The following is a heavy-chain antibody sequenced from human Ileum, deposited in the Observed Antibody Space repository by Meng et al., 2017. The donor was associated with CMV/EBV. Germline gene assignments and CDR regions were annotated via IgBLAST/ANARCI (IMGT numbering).Heavy chain of an antibody. D-gene: IGHD6-13*01. CDR2: IYYSGSA. V-gene: IGHV4-39*07. J-gene: IGHJ4*02. CDR3: ARDLLAVAAAGASFDY. Sequence: SETLSLTCTVSGGSISSSSYYWCWIRQPPGKGLEWIGSIYYSGSAYYNPSLKSRITISVDTSKNQFSLKLSSVIAADTDVYYCARDLLAVAAAGASFDYWGQGTLVTVSS. CDR1: GGSISSSSYY.